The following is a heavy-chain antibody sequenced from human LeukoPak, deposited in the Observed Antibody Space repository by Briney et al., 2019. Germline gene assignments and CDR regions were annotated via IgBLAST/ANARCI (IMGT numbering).Heavy chain of an antibody. D-gene: IGHD2-15*01. CDR2: IYSSGST. Sequence: PSETLSLTCSVSGGAMSAYYWSWIRQPAGKGLEWIGHIYSSGSTNYNPSLRSRVTLSLDMSKKQFSLNLSSVTAADSAVYYCVRGPTSVALRNWYFDVWGRGTLLTVSS. CDR1: GGAMSAYY. CDR3: VRGPTSVALRNWYFDV. V-gene: IGHV4-4*07. J-gene: IGHJ2*01.